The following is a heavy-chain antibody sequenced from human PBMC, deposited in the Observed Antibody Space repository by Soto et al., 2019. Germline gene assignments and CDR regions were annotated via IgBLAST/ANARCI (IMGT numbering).Heavy chain of an antibody. CDR2: INHSGST. V-gene: IGHV4-34*01. CDR3: ARGLAAAGLFGFGP. J-gene: IGHJ5*02. D-gene: IGHD6-13*01. Sequence: SETLSLTCAVYGGSFSGYYWSWIRQPPGKGLEWIGEINHSGSTNYNPSLKSRVTISVDTSKNQFSLKLSSVTAADTAVYYCARGLAAAGLFGFGPWGQGTLVTVS. CDR1: GGSFSGYY.